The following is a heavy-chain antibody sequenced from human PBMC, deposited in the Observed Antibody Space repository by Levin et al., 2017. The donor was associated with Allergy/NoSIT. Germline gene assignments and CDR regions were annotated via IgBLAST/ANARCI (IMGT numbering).Heavy chain of an antibody. CDR2: ISYDGSNK. V-gene: IGHV3-30*18. CDR3: AKEGYYYYYGMDV. Sequence: PGGSLRLSCAASGFTFSSYGMHWVRQAPGKGLEWVAVISYDGSNKYYADSVKGRFTISRDNSKNTLYLQMNSLRAEDTAVYYCAKEGYYYYYGMDVWGQGTTVTVSS. J-gene: IGHJ6*02. CDR1: GFTFSSYG.